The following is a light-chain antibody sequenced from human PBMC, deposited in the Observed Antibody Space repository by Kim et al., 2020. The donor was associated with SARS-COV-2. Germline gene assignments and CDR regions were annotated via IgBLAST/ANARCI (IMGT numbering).Light chain of an antibody. CDR3: NSRDSSGNFVV. CDR1: SLRSYY. V-gene: IGLV3-19*01. CDR2: GKN. Sequence: ALGQTVRITCQGDSLRSYYDSWYQQKPGQAPVLVIYGKNNRPSGIPDRFSGSSSGNTASLTITGAQAEDEADYYCNSRDSSGNFVVFGGGTQLTVL. J-gene: IGLJ2*01.